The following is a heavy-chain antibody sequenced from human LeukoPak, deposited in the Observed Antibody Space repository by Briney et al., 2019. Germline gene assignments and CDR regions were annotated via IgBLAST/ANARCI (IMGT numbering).Heavy chain of an antibody. V-gene: IGHV1-18*01. D-gene: IGHD3-3*01. CDR1: GYTFTSYG. J-gene: IGHJ4*02. CDR3: ARLSYDFWSGYPYYFDY. Sequence: EASVKVSCKASGYTFTSYGISWVRQAPGQGLEWMGWISAYNGNTNYAQKLQGRATMTTDTSTSTAYMELRSLRSDDTAVYYCARLSYDFWSGYPYYFDYWGQGTLVTVSS. CDR2: ISAYNGNT.